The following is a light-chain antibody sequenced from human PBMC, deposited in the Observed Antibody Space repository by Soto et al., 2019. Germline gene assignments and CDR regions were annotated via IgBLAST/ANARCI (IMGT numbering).Light chain of an antibody. J-gene: IGLJ3*02. CDR2: RNN. CDR3: AAWDDSLSGWV. V-gene: IGLV1-47*01. Sequence: QSVLTQPPSASGTPGQRVTISCSGSSSNIGNNHVYWYQQLPGTAPKLLIYRNNQRPSGVPDRFSGSKSGTSASLAISGLRSEDEADYYCAAWDDSLSGWVFGGGTKATVL. CDR1: SSNIGNNH.